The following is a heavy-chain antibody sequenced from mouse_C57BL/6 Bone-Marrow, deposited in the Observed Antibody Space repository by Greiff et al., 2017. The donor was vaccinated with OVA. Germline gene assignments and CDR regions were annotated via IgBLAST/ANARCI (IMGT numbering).Heavy chain of an antibody. CDR1: GYSITSGYY. J-gene: IGHJ2*01. D-gene: IGHD3-3*01. V-gene: IGHV3-6*01. CDR3: ARDSGRAVDY. Sequence: VQLKESGPGLVKPSQSLSLTCSVTGYSITSGYYWNWIRQFPGNKLEWMGYISYDGSNNSNPSLKNLISITRDTAKNQFFLKLNSVTTEDTSTYYCARDSGRAVDYWGQGTTLTVSS. CDR2: ISYDGSN.